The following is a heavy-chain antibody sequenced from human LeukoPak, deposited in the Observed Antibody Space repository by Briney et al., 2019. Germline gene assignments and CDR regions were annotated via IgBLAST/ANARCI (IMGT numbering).Heavy chain of an antibody. CDR2: FDPEDGET. CDR3: ATEFGRDGYNYLDY. J-gene: IGHJ4*02. D-gene: IGHD5-24*01. Sequence: EASVKVSCKVSGYTLTELSMHWVRQAPGKALEWMGGFDPEDGETIYAQKFQGRVTMTEDTSTDTAYMELSSLRSEDTAVYYCATEFGRDGYNYLDYWGQGTLVTVSS. V-gene: IGHV1-24*01. CDR1: GYTLTELS.